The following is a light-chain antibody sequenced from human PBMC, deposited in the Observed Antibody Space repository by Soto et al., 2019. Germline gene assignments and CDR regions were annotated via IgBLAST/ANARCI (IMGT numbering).Light chain of an antibody. CDR3: QQYGSSPRMYT. Sequence: EIVLTQSPGTLSLSPGERATLSCRAGQSVSSSYLAWYQQKPGQATRLLIYGAASRATGIPERFSGSGSGAAFTPTTSRLEPDDVAVYYCQQYGSSPRMYTFGQGTKLEIK. V-gene: IGKV3-20*01. CDR2: GAA. CDR1: QSVSSSY. J-gene: IGKJ2*01.